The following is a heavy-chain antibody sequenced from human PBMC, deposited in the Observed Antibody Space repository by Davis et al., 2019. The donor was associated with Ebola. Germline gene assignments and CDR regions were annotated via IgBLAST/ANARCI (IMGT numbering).Heavy chain of an antibody. J-gene: IGHJ5*02. CDR3: ATVRTGYYFDSSDSPSWFDP. CDR1: GGTFSSFA. Sequence: SVKVSCKTSGGTFSSFAISWVRQAPGQGLEWMGGIIPMFRSPNYAQNFQGRVTITADESTRTAYMELSSLRSEDTAVYYCATVRTGYYFDSSDSPSWFDPWGQGTLVIVSS. D-gene: IGHD3-22*01. CDR2: IIPMFRSP. V-gene: IGHV1-69*13.